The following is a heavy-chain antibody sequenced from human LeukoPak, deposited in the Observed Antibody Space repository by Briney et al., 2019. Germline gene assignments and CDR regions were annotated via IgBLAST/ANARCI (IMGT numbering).Heavy chain of an antibody. Sequence: GGSLRLSCAASGFTFNAYAVHWVRQAPGKGLDWVSLVKGDGVTTDYANSVKGRFTVSRDNSKNSLYLQMSNLRTEDTALYYCVRDTGSGWDFDYWGQGTLVTVSS. CDR2: VKGDGVTT. CDR1: GFTFNAYA. D-gene: IGHD6-19*01. V-gene: IGHV3-43*02. J-gene: IGHJ4*02. CDR3: VRDTGSGWDFDY.